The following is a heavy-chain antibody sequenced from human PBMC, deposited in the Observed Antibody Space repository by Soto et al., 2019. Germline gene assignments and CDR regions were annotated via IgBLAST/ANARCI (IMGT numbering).Heavy chain of an antibody. CDR2: IYYSGST. V-gene: IGHV4-39*01. CDR3: ARQARPFWSGYYANLYFDY. CDR1: GGSISCSSYY. D-gene: IGHD3-3*01. J-gene: IGHJ4*02. Sequence: SETLPLTCTVSGGSISCSSYYWGWIRQPPGKGLEWIGIIYYSGSTYYNPSLKSRVTISVDTSKNQFSLKLSSVTAADTAVYYCARQARPFWSGYYANLYFDYWGQGTLVTVSS.